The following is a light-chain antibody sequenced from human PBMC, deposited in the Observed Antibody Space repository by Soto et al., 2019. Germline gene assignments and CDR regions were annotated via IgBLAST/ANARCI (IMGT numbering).Light chain of an antibody. J-gene: IGLJ2*01. V-gene: IGLV4-69*01. CDR3: QTWGTGIRV. CDR2: LNSDGSH. CDR1: SGHSSYA. Sequence: QSVLTQSPSASASLGASVKLTCTLSSGHSSYAIAWHQPQPEKGPRYLMKLNSDGSHSQGDGIPDRFSGSSSGAERYPTISSLQSEDEADYYCQTWGTGIRVFGGGTKLTVL.